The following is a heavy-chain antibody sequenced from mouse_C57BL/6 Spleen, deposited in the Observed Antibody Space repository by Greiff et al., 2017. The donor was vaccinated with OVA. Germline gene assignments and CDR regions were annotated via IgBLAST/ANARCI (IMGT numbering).Heavy chain of an antibody. J-gene: IGHJ4*01. Sequence: EVQLMESGGGLVKPGGSLKLSCAASGFTFSSYAMSWVRQTPEKRLEWVATISDGGSYTYYPDNVKGRFTISRDNAKNNLYLQMSHLKSEDTAMYYCARGYDYDGYAMDYWGQGTSVTVSS. V-gene: IGHV5-4*01. D-gene: IGHD2-4*01. CDR3: ARGYDYDGYAMDY. CDR1: GFTFSSYA. CDR2: ISDGGSYT.